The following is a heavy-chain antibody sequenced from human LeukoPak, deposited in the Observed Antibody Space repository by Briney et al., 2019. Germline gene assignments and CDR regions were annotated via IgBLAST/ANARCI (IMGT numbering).Heavy chain of an antibody. D-gene: IGHD3-22*01. CDR1: GLTFSTYA. V-gene: IGHV3-48*01. CDR2: ISSSSTTI. J-gene: IGHJ4*02. CDR3: AKDPPYYYDSSGYYPFDY. Sequence: GGSLRLSCADSGLTFSTYAMNWVRQAPGKGLEWVSYISSSSTTIYYADSVKGRFTVSRDNSKNTLYLQMNSLRAEDTAVYYCAKDPPYYYDSSGYYPFDYWGQGTLVTVSS.